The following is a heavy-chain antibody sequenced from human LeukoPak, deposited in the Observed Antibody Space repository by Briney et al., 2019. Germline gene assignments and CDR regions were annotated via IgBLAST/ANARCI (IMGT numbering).Heavy chain of an antibody. J-gene: IGHJ6*03. CDR1: GGSFSGYY. CDR2: INHSGST. V-gene: IGHV4-34*01. CDR3: ARGVGATSVFYYYYYMDV. Sequence: SSETLSLTCAVYGGSFSGYYWSWIRQPPGKGLEGIGEINHSGSTNYNPSLKSRVTISVDTSKNQFSLKLSSVTAADTAVYYCARGVGATSVFYYYYYMDVWGKGTTVTVSS. D-gene: IGHD1-26*01.